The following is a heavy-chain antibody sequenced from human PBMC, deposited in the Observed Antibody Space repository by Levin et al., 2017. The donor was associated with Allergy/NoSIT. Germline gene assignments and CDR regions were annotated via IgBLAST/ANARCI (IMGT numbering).Heavy chain of an antibody. CDR1: GASISSGSFY. D-gene: IGHD2-2*01. CDR2: IYIAGRT. J-gene: IGHJ5*02. Sequence: SETLSLTCTVSGASISSGSFYWTWIRQPAGKGLEWIGHIYIAGRTTYNPSLKSRVTISLDTSKNQFSLRLTSVTAADTAVYYCARAPVIPAAMFDPWGQGTRVTVSS. CDR3: ARAPVIPAAMFDP. V-gene: IGHV4-61*09.